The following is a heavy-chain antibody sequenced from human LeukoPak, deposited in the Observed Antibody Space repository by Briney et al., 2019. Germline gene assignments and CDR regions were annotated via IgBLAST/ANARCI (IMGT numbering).Heavy chain of an antibody. Sequence: GGSLRLSCAASGFTFSNYWMHWVRQAPGEALMWVSRIKSDGSSTTYADSVKGRFTISRDNAKNTLYLQMNSLRAEDTAVYYCARDPYDSGGYWAFDYWGQGSLVTVPS. V-gene: IGHV3-74*01. CDR2: IKSDGSST. J-gene: IGHJ4*02. D-gene: IGHD3-22*01. CDR3: ARDPYDSGGYWAFDY. CDR1: GFTFSNYW.